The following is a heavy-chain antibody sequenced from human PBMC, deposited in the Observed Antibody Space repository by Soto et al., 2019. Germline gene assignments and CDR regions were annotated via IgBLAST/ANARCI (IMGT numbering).Heavy chain of an antibody. D-gene: IGHD6-19*01. CDR3: ARREGAVAGSFDY. V-gene: IGHV4-34*01. CDR2: INHSGST. J-gene: IGHJ4*02. CDR1: GGSFSGYY. Sequence: SETLSLTCAVYGGSFSGYYWSWIRQPPGKGLEWIGEINHSGSTNYNPSLKSRVTISVDTSKNQFSLKLSSVTAADTAVYYCARREGAVAGSFDYWGQGTLVTVSS.